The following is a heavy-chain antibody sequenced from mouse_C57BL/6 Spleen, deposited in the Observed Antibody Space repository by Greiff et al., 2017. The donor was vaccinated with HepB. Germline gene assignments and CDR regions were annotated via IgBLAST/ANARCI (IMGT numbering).Heavy chain of an antibody. CDR1: GYTFTSYW. J-gene: IGHJ3*01. Sequence: QVQLKQPGAELVKPGASVKLSCKASGYTFTSYWMHWVKQRPGRGLEWIGRIDPNSGGTKYNEKFKSKATLTVDKPSSTAYMQLSSLTSEDSAVYYCARSGYGSSFAYWGQGTLVTVSA. D-gene: IGHD1-1*01. V-gene: IGHV1-72*01. CDR2: IDPNSGGT. CDR3: ARSGYGSSFAY.